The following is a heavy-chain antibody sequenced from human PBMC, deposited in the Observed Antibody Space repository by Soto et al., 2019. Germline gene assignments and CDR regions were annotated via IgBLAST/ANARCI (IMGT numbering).Heavy chain of an antibody. CDR2: ISSSGMTI. CDR3: ARMDPLPKNDYYYFYLDV. D-gene: IGHD2-2*01. CDR1: GFSFSTYA. V-gene: IGHV3-48*02. Sequence: VGSLRLSCAASGFSFSTYAMNWVRQAPGKGLEWVAYISSSGMTIYYADSVKGRFTISRDNAENSLYLQMHSLRDEDTAIYFCARMDPLPKNDYYYFYLDVWGKGTTVTVSS. J-gene: IGHJ6*03.